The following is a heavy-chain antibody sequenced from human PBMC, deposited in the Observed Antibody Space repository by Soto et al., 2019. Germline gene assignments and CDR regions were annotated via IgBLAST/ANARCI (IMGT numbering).Heavy chain of an antibody. CDR3: ARNLRGYYDSKSVYYYGMDV. V-gene: IGHV1-2*04. D-gene: IGHD3-22*01. CDR2: INPNSGGT. J-gene: IGHJ6*02. CDR1: GYTFPGYY. Sequence: ASVKVSCKAYGYTFPGYYMHWVRQAPGPGLEWMGWINPNSGGTNYAQKFQGWGTMTRDTSISTAYMELSRLRSDDTAVYYCARNLRGYYDSKSVYYYGMDVWGQGTTVTVSS.